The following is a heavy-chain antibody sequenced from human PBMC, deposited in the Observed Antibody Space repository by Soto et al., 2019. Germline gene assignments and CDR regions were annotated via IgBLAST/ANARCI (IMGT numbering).Heavy chain of an antibody. J-gene: IGHJ4*02. CDR2: INAGSADI. D-gene: IGHD5-18*01. CDR1: GYTFTTYA. V-gene: IGHV1-3*01. Sequence: QVQLVQSGAEVKKPGASVKVSCRASGYTFTTYALHWVRQAPGQRLEWMGWINAGSADIKYSQKFQGRVTITRDTSASTVYMELSSLRSEDTAVYYCARVGRRGHSYGHFDYWGQGTLVTVSS. CDR3: ARVGRRGHSYGHFDY.